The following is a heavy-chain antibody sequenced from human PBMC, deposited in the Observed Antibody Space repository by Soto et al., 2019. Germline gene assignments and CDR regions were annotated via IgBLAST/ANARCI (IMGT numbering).Heavy chain of an antibody. CDR3: ARGTIVVVVAALIDY. J-gene: IGHJ4*02. CDR1: GYTFTSYA. D-gene: IGHD2-15*01. CDR2: VNAGNGNT. Sequence: ASVKVSCKASGYTFTSYAMHWVRQAPGQRLEWMGWVNAGNGNTKYSQKFQGRVTITRDTSASTAYMELSSLRSEDTAVYYCARGTIVVVVAALIDYWGQGTLVTVSS. V-gene: IGHV1-3*01.